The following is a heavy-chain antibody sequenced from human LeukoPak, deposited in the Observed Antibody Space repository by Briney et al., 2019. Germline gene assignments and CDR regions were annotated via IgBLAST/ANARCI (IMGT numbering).Heavy chain of an antibody. D-gene: IGHD1-26*01. CDR2: INHSGST. J-gene: IGHJ4*02. CDR1: GGSFSGYY. V-gene: IGHV4-34*01. CDR3: ARHLELNLHD. Sequence: SETLPLTCAVYGGSFSGYYWSWIRQPPGKGLEWIGEINHSGSTNYNPSLKSRVTISVDTSKNQFSLKLSSVTAADTAVYYCARHLELNLHDWGQGTLVTVSS.